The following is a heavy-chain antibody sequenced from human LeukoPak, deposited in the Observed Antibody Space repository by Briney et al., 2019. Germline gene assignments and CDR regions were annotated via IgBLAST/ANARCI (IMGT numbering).Heavy chain of an antibody. V-gene: IGHV4-4*07. J-gene: IGHJ3*02. CDR3: ARGIAAASERAFDI. Sequence: PSESLSLTCAVSGGSISSYYWGWIRQPARKGLEWIGRIYSSAGTDYNPSLKSRVTMSVDTSKNQFSLKLRAVTAADTAVYYCARGIAAASERAFDIWGQGTIVTVSS. D-gene: IGHD6-13*01. CDR2: IYSSAGT. CDR1: GGSISSYY.